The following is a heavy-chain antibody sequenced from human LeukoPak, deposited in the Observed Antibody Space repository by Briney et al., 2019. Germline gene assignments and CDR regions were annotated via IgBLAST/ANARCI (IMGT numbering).Heavy chain of an antibody. CDR2: INHSGST. J-gene: IGHJ4*02. D-gene: IGHD5-18*01. CDR3: ANSEQLWLLDY. Sequence: SETLSLTCAVYGGSFSGYYWSWIRQPPGKGLEWIGEINHSGSTNYNPSLKSRVTISVDTSKNQFSLKLSSVTAADTAVYYCANSEQLWLLDYWGQGTLVTVSS. V-gene: IGHV4-34*01. CDR1: GGSFSGYY.